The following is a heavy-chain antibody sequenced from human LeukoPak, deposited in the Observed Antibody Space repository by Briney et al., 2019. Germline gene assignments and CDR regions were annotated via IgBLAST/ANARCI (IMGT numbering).Heavy chain of an antibody. D-gene: IGHD1-26*01. CDR2: ISAYNGNT. J-gene: IGHJ4*02. CDR1: GYTFTSYG. Sequence: ASVKVSCKASGYTFTSYGISWVRQAPGQGLEWMGWISAYNGNTNYAQKLQGRVTMTTDTSTSTAYVELRSLRSDDTAVYYCARDGQWELNFDYWGQGTLVTVSS. CDR3: ARDGQWELNFDY. V-gene: IGHV1-18*01.